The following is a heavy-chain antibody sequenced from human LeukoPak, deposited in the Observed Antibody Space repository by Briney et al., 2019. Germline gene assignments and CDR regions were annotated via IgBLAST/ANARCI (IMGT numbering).Heavy chain of an antibody. D-gene: IGHD3-9*01. Sequence: SETLSLTCTVSGGSISSSSYYWGWIRQPPGKGLEWIGSMYHSGSTYYNPSLKSRVTISVDTSKNQFSLKLSSVTAADTAVYYCARESRYFDWLPRWFDPWGQGTLVTVSS. CDR3: ARESRYFDWLPRWFDP. CDR2: MYHSGST. V-gene: IGHV4-39*07. CDR1: GGSISSSSYY. J-gene: IGHJ5*02.